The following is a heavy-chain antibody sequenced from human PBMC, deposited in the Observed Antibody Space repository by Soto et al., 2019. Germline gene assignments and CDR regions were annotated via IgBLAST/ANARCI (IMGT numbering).Heavy chain of an antibody. CDR3: ATSDIVVVRSPLYYGMDV. CDR2: IYSGGST. Sequence: GGSLRLSCAASGFTVSSNYMSWVRQAPGKGLEWVSVIYSGGSTYYADSVKGRLTISRDNSKNTLYLQMNSPRAEDTAVYYCATSDIVVVRSPLYYGMDVWGQGTTVTVS. D-gene: IGHD2-15*01. CDR1: GFTVSSNY. V-gene: IGHV3-53*01. J-gene: IGHJ6*02.